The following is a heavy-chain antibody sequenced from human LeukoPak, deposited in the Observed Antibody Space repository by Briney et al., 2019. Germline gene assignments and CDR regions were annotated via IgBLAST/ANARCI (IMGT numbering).Heavy chain of an antibody. V-gene: IGHV3-15*01. Sequence: PGGSLRLSCAASGFTFPNAWVYWVRQAPGKGLEWVGRIKKKTDRRTTDYSAPVEGRFTISRDDSRNTVYLQMDSLKTEDTAMYYCVTDGGQLPYYFNSWGQGTLVTVSS. CDR3: VTDGGQLPYYFNS. D-gene: IGHD3-22*01. CDR1: GFTFPNAW. CDR2: IKKKTDRRTT. J-gene: IGHJ1*01.